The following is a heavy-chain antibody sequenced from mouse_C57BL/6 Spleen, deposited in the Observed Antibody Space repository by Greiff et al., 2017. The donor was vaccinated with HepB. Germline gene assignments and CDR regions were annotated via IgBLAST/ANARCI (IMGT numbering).Heavy chain of an antibody. D-gene: IGHD2-5*01. CDR1: GFTFSSYA. Sequence: EVQWVESGGGLVKPGGSLKLSCAASGFTFSSYAMSWVRQTPEKRLEWVATISDGGSYTYYPDNVKGRFTISRDNAKNNLYLQMSHLKSEDTAMYYCARQTIVTHGGAMDYWGQGTSVTVSS. CDR2: ISDGGSYT. V-gene: IGHV5-4*01. J-gene: IGHJ4*01. CDR3: ARQTIVTHGGAMDY.